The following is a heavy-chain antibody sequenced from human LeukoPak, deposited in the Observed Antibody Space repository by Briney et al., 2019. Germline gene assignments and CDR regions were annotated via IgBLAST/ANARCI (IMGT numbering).Heavy chain of an antibody. V-gene: IGHV1-8*01. CDR1: GYTFTSYD. CDR2: MNPNSGNT. CDR3: ARGRAVLLWFGELFNWFDP. Sequence: ASVKVSCKASGYTFTSYDINWVRQATGQGLEWMGWMNPNSGNTGYAQKFQGRVTMTRNTSISTAHMELSSLRSEDTAVYYCARGRAVLLWFGELFNWFDPWGQGTLVTVSS. D-gene: IGHD3-10*01. J-gene: IGHJ5*02.